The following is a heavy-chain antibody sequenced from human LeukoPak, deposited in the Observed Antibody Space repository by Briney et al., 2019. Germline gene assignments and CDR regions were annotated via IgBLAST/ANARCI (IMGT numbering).Heavy chain of an antibody. CDR1: GGSISSGF. D-gene: IGHD2-15*01. V-gene: IGHV4-59*08. CDR3: ARQAFCSGSSCNPFDY. Sequence: SETLSLTCTVSGGSISSGFWSWIRQPPGKGLDWIGYIYYSGSTNYNPSLKSRVTISIDTSKSQFSLKLSSVTAADTAVYYCARQAFCSGSSCNPFDYWGQGTLVTVSS. CDR2: IYYSGST. J-gene: IGHJ4*02.